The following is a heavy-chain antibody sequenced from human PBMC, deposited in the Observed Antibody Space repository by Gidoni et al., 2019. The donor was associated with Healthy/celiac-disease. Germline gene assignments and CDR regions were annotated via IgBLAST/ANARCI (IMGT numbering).Heavy chain of an antibody. V-gene: IGHV3-23*01. CDR3: AKLDLWWLSDY. Sequence: DVQLLVPGGGLVPPGWSLGLSCAAPGYTFRSYAMSWVRQAPGRGLEWVSAISGSGGSTYYTDPLKGRFTISRDNSKNTLYLQMTSLRAEDTAVYYCAKLDLWWLSDYWGQGTLVTVSS. CDR2: ISGSGGST. J-gene: IGHJ4*02. D-gene: IGHD2-21*01. CDR1: GYTFRSYA.